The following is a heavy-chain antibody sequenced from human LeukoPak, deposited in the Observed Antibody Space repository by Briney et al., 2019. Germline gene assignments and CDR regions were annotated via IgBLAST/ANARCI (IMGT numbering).Heavy chain of an antibody. CDR3: AKGLYYYDSSGYYWGYFDY. J-gene: IGHJ4*02. D-gene: IGHD3-22*01. CDR1: GFTFSSYS. Sequence: GGSLRLSCAASGFTFSSYSMNWVRQAPGKGLEWVSSISSRSSYIYYADSVKGRFTISRDNSKNTLYLQMNSLRAEDTAVYYCAKGLYYYDSSGYYWGYFDYWGQGTLVTVSS. V-gene: IGHV3-21*04. CDR2: ISSRSSYI.